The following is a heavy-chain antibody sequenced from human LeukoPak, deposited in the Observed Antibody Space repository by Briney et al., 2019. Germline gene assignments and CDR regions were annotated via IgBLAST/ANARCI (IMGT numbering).Heavy chain of an antibody. Sequence: SETLSLTCTVSGGSISSGSYYWSWIRQPAGKGLEWIGRIYTSGSTNYNPSLKSRVTISVDTSKNQFSLKLSSVTAADTAVHYCARGGYDFWSGYPFDYWGQGTLVTVSS. V-gene: IGHV4-61*02. CDR1: GGSISSGSYY. CDR2: IYTSGST. CDR3: ARGGYDFWSGYPFDY. J-gene: IGHJ4*02. D-gene: IGHD3-3*01.